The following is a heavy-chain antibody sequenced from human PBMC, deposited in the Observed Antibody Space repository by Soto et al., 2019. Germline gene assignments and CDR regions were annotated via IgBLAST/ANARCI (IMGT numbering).Heavy chain of an antibody. CDR2: INHTGST. D-gene: IGHD3-3*01. Sequence: SETLSLTCAVYGAPFSGYYWTWIRQPPGKGLEWIGEINHTGSTKYYPSLKSRVTISLDTSKNQFSLSLRSVTAADTAVYYCARGREIFGAVTPFEYWGQGTQVTVSS. J-gene: IGHJ4*02. V-gene: IGHV4-34*01. CDR1: GAPFSGYY. CDR3: ARGREIFGAVTPFEY.